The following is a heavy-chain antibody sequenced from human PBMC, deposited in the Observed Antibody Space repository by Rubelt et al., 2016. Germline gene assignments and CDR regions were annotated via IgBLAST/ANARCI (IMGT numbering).Heavy chain of an antibody. V-gene: IGHV4-39*01. CDR2: IYYSGST. D-gene: IGHD3-22*01. CDR1: GGSISSSSYY. Sequence: QLQLQESGPGLVKPSETLSLTCTVSGGSISSSSYYWGWIRQPPGKGLEWIGSIYYSGSTYYNPSLKCGVTISVDTSKNRFSLKLSSVTAADTAVYYCARHDATMIVVAPPGYFDLWGRGTLVTVSS. CDR3: ARHDATMIVVAPPGYFDL. J-gene: IGHJ2*01.